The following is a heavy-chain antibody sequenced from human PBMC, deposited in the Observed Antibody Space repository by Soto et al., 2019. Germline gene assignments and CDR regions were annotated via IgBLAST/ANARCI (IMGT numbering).Heavy chain of an antibody. CDR1: GFTFSSYR. V-gene: IGHV3-7*01. J-gene: IGHJ4*02. Sequence: EVQLVESGGGLVQPGGSLRLSCAASGFTFSSYRMSWVRQAPGKGLEWVANIKQDGSEKYYVDSVKGRFTISRDNAKNSLYLQMNSLRAEDTAVYYCARRGYCSGGSCYNYYFDYWGQGTLVTVSS. CDR3: ARRGYCSGGSCYNYYFDY. D-gene: IGHD2-15*01. CDR2: IKQDGSEK.